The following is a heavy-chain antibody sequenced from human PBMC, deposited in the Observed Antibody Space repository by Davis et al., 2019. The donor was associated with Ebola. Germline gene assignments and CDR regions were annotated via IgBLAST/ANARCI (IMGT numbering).Heavy chain of an antibody. Sequence: GSLRLSCAVYGGSFSGYYWSWIRQPPGKGLEWIGEINHSGSTNYNPSLKSRVTISVDTSKNQFSLKLSSVTAADTAVYYCARGSVYYDILTGYFWFDPWGQGTLVTVSS. V-gene: IGHV4-34*01. D-gene: IGHD3-9*01. J-gene: IGHJ5*02. CDR3: ARGSVYYDILTGYFWFDP. CDR1: GGSFSGYY. CDR2: INHSGST.